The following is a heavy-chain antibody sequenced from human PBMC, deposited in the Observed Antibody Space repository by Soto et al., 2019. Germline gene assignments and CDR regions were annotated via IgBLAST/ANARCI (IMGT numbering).Heavy chain of an antibody. J-gene: IGHJ4*02. Sequence: PGGSLRLSCAASGFTFSSYGMHWVRQAPGKGLEWVAVISYDGSNKYYADSVKGRFTISRDNSKNTLYLQMNSLRAEDTAVYYCAKTGTTSDYFDYWGQGTLVTVSS. CDR1: GFTFSSYG. CDR3: AKTGTTSDYFDY. D-gene: IGHD1-1*01. CDR2: ISYDGSNK. V-gene: IGHV3-30*18.